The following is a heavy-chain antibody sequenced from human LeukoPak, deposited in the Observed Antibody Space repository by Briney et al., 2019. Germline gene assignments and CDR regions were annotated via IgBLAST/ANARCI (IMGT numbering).Heavy chain of an antibody. D-gene: IGHD4-23*01. J-gene: IGHJ3*02. CDR1: GFTFDDFA. CDR3: AKADRNSKAFDI. CDR2: ISWSSGSI. V-gene: IGHV3-9*03. Sequence: SLRLSCAASGFTFDDFAMHWVRHARGKGVEWVSGISWSSGSIGYGDSVKGRVTISKDNAKSTLYLQMNSLRAEDMALYYCAKADRNSKAFDIWGQGTMVTVSS.